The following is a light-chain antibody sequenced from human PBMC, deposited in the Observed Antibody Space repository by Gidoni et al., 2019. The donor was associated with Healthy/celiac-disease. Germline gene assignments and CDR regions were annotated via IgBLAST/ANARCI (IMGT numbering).Light chain of an antibody. V-gene: IGKV1-9*01. CDR3: KQLNSYPLT. CDR2: AAS. Sequence: DIQLTQSPSFLSASVGDRVTITCRASQGISSYLAWYQQKPGKAPKLLIYAASNLQSGVPSRFRGSVSGTEFTLTITSLQPEDFATYYCKQLNSYPLTFGGGTKVEIK. J-gene: IGKJ4*01. CDR1: QGISSY.